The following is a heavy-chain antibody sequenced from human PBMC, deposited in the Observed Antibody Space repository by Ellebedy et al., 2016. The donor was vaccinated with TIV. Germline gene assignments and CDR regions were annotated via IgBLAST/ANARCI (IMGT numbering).Heavy chain of an antibody. CDR2: ISSSGTPI. Sequence: GGSLRLSCAASGFIFSDYYMTWIRQAPGQGLEWISYISSSGTPIYYADSVRGRFTISRDNAKNSLDLQMNSLRADDTAVYYCARDTRFIDQQHNWFDPWGQGTQVTVSS. CDR1: GFIFSDYY. CDR3: ARDTRFIDQQHNWFDP. V-gene: IGHV3-11*01. D-gene: IGHD6-13*01. J-gene: IGHJ5*02.